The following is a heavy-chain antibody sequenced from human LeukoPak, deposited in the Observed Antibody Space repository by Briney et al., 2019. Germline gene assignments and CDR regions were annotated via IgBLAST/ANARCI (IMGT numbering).Heavy chain of an antibody. V-gene: IGHV3-48*03. J-gene: IGHJ4*02. CDR1: GFTFSSYE. CDR2: ISSSGSTV. Sequence: GRSLRLSCAASGFTFSSYEMNWVRQAPGKGLEWVSYISSSGSTVYYADSVKGRFTISRDNAKNSLHLQMNSLRAEDTAVYYCARVTLYSSSSSDYWGQGTLVTVSS. CDR3: ARVTLYSSSSSDY. D-gene: IGHD6-6*01.